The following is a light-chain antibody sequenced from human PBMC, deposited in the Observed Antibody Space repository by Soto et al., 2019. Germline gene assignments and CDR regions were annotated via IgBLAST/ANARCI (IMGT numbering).Light chain of an antibody. CDR2: DVT. CDR1: SSDVGAYNY. V-gene: IGLV2-14*03. Sequence: QSVLTQPASVSGSPGQSITISCTGTSSDVGAYNYVSWYQQYPGKAPKLMIYDVTSRPSGVSNRFSGSKSGNAASLTISGLQAEYEADYYCWSYTSSSSLVFGTGTKLTVL. J-gene: IGLJ1*01. CDR3: WSYTSSSSLV.